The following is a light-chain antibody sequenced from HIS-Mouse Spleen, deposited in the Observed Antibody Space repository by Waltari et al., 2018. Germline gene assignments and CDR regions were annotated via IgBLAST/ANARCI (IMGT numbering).Light chain of an antibody. J-gene: IGLJ3*02. Sequence: QSALTQPASVSGSPGQSITISCTGTSSDVGSYNLVSWYQQHPGKAPKLMIDEGSKRPSVVSKRFSGSKSGNTASLTISGLQAEDEADYYCCSYAGSSTWVFGGGTKLTVL. V-gene: IGLV2-23*01. CDR3: CSYAGSSTWV. CDR1: SSDVGSYNL. CDR2: EGS.